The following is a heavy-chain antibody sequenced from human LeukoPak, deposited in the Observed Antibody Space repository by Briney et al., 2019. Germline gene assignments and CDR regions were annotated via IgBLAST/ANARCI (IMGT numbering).Heavy chain of an antibody. V-gene: IGHV3-33*01. CDR2: IWYDGTNE. CDR1: GFKFNTYG. CDR3: ARRVGLSPMIGY. Sequence: PGGSLRLSCVASGFKFNTYGMHWVRQAPGRGLEWVAIIWYDGTNENYADSVKGRFTISRDDSENTLYLQMNNVRVEDTALYYCARRVGLSPMIGYWGQGTLVTVSS. D-gene: IGHD2/OR15-2a*01. J-gene: IGHJ4*02.